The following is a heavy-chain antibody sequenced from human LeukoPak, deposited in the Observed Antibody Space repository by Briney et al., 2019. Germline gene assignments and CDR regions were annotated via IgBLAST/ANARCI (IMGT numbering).Heavy chain of an antibody. Sequence: GGSLRLSCSASGFTFSSYAMHWVRQAPGKGLEYVSAISSNGGSTYYADSVKGRFTIPRDNSKNTLYLQMSSLRAEGTAVYYCVRKGAVPILYYFDYWGQGTLVTVSS. V-gene: IGHV3-64D*06. CDR1: GFTFSSYA. D-gene: IGHD6-19*01. J-gene: IGHJ4*02. CDR2: ISSNGGST. CDR3: VRKGAVPILYYFDY.